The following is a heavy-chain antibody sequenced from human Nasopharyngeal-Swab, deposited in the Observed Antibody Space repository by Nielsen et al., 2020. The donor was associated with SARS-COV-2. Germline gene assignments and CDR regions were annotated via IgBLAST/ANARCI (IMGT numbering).Heavy chain of an antibody. J-gene: IGHJ4*02. CDR2: IYFSGSI. CDR1: GGSISSEAHY. D-gene: IGHD5-24*01. CDR3: ARDRRRDGYKSLDY. Sequence: SETLSLTCSVSGGSISSEAHYWGWIRQSPGKGLEWLGSIYFSGSIYHNPSLRSRVTMSVDTSKNEFSLKLTSVIAADTAVYYCARDRRRDGYKSLDYWGQGTLVTVSS. V-gene: IGHV4-39*07.